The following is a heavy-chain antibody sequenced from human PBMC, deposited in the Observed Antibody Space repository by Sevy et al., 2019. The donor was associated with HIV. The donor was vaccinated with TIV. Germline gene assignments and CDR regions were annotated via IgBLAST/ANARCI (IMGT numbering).Heavy chain of an antibody. CDR2: ISSSSATI. J-gene: IGHJ3*02. D-gene: IGHD3-22*01. V-gene: IGHV3-48*02. CDR1: GFNFSTSS. Sequence: GGSLRLSCAASGFNFSTSSMNWLRQAPGGGLEWLSYISSSSATIYYTDSVKGRFTISRDNAKNSLYLQMTTLRDEDTAVYYCARTYYDSSGYYFGGNPFDIWGQGTMVTVSS. CDR3: ARTYYDSSGYYFGGNPFDI.